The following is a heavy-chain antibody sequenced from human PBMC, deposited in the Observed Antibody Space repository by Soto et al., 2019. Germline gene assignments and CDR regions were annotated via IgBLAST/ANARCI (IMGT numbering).Heavy chain of an antibody. V-gene: IGHV3-23*01. CDR1: GFTFSSFA. D-gene: IGHD3-10*01. CDR2: ISGSGGST. CDR3: ANFLPDAAGSGRDH. Sequence: GGSLRLSCAASGFTFSSFAMNWVRQAPGKGLEWVSAISGSGGSTYYADSVKGRFTISRDNSKNTLYLQMNSLRAEDTAVYYCANFLPDAAGSGRDHWGQGTQVTVSS. J-gene: IGHJ4*02.